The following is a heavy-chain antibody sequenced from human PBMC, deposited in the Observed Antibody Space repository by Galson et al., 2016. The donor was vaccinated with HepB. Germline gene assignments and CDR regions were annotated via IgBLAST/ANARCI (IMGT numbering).Heavy chain of an antibody. CDR1: GFSFSSYW. CDR2: IYSSGST. Sequence: SLRLSCAASGFSFSSYWMHWVRQAPGKGLVWVSVIYSSGSTYYADSVKGRFTFSRDNSKNTLYLQMNSLRAEDTAVYYCARAWGNYGMDVWGQGTTVTVSS. CDR3: ARAWGNYGMDV. D-gene: IGHD7-27*01. J-gene: IGHJ6*02. V-gene: IGHV3-53*01.